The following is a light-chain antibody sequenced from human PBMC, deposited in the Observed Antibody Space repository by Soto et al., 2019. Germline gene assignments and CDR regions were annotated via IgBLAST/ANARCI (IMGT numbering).Light chain of an antibody. V-gene: IGKV1-5*03. CDR3: QQYNNWPLT. Sequence: DIQMTQSPSTLSGSVGDRVTITCRASQTISSWLVWYQQKPGKAPKLLIYKASTLKSGVPSRFSGSGSGTEFTLTISSLQPDDFASYYCQQYNNWPLTFGGGTKVEIK. J-gene: IGKJ4*01. CDR2: KAS. CDR1: QTISSW.